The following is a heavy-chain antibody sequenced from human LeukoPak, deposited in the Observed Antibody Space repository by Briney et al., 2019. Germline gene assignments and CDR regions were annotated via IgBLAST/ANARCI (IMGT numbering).Heavy chain of an antibody. CDR3: GRDARQCRGISCYFNWFDP. Sequence: GGSLRLSCAASGFTFSSYAIHWVRQAPGKGLEWVAVISYDGSNKYYADSVKGRFTTSRDNSKDTLYLEMNSLRADDTAVYYCGRDARQCRGISCYFNWFDPRGQGTLVTVSS. D-gene: IGHD2-2*01. J-gene: IGHJ5*02. CDR2: ISYDGSNK. V-gene: IGHV3-30-3*01. CDR1: GFTFSSYA.